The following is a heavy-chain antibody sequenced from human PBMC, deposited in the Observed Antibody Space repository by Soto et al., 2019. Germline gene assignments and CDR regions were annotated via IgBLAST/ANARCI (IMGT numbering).Heavy chain of an antibody. CDR1: GGSFSGYY. V-gene: IGHV4-34*01. CDR3: AREVPIAAAGKRYYYYYMDV. D-gene: IGHD6-13*01. J-gene: IGHJ6*03. Sequence: SETLSLTCAVYGGSFSGYYWSWIRQPPGKGLEWIGEINHSGSTNYNPSLKSRVTISVDTSKNQFSLKLSSVTAADTAVYYCAREVPIAAAGKRYYYYYMDVWGKGTTVTVSS. CDR2: INHSGST.